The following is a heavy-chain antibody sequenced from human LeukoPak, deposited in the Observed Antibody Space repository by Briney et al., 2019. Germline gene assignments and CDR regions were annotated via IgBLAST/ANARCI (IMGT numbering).Heavy chain of an antibody. Sequence: SETLSLTCTVSGGSVSVSGYYWSWIRQHPGKGLEWIGNIYYSGSTNYNPSLKSRATISVDTPKNRFSLKLRSVTAADTAVYYCASHSSGWFVGWSDSWGQGTLVTVSS. CDR1: GGSVSVSGYY. CDR2: IYYSGST. CDR3: ASHSSGWFVGWSDS. D-gene: IGHD6-19*01. V-gene: IGHV4-31*03. J-gene: IGHJ5*01.